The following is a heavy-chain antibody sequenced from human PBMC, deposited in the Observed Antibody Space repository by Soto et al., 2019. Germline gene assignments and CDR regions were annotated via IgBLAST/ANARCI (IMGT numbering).Heavy chain of an antibody. CDR3: ARQITGTTGFDY. J-gene: IGHJ4*02. CDR1: SGSISSSNW. V-gene: IGHV4-4*02. D-gene: IGHD1-7*01. Sequence: SETLSLTCAVSSGSISSSNWWTWVRQPPGKGLEWIGEIYHSGSTNYNPSLKSRVTMSVDKSKNQFSLKLSSVTAADTAVYYCARQITGTTGFDYWGQGTLVTVSS. CDR2: IYHSGST.